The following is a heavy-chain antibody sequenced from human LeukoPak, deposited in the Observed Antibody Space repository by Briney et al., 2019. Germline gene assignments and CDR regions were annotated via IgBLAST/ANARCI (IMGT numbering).Heavy chain of an antibody. D-gene: IGHD6-19*01. CDR3: ARGFGSGWSTLFDY. CDR1: GGSFGGYY. Sequence: PSETLSLTCAVKGGSFGGYYWNWIRQSPGKGLDWIGEINHSGTTNYNPSLKSRVTVSVDTSKNQFSLKLSSVTAADTTVYYCARGFGSGWSTLFDYWGQGTLVTVSS. J-gene: IGHJ4*02. V-gene: IGHV4-34*01. CDR2: INHSGTT.